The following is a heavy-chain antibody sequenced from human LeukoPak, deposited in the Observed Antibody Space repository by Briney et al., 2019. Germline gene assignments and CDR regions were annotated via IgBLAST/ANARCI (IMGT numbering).Heavy chain of an antibody. CDR2: FDGDGAGT. D-gene: IGHD4-17*01. CDR3: AKDFRGYGDYHSFAD. Sequence: PGGSLRLSCAASGFTVNSDAMTWVRQAPGKGLEWVAAFDGDGAGTHYADSVKGRFTISRDNSKNTLYLQMNSLRAEHTAVYYCAKDFRGYGDYHSFADWRQGTLVTVSS. V-gene: IGHV3-23*01. J-gene: IGHJ4*02. CDR1: GFTVNSDA.